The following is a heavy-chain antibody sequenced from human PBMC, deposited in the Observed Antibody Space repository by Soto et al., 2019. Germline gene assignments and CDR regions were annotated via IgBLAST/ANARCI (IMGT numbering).Heavy chain of an antibody. J-gene: IGHJ4*02. CDR2: IRSKTHNYAT. CDR3: TRSGGSYSFGY. V-gene: IGHV3-73*02. CDR1: GFTLSGSA. Sequence: EVQLVESGGGLVQPGESLKLSCAASGFTLSGSAVHWVRQASGKGLEWVGRIRSKTHNYATDYIASVKGRFTMYQDDSNNTAYLQMNGLKSVDTAVYYCTRSGGSYSFGYWGQGTLVNVSS. D-gene: IGHD1-26*01.